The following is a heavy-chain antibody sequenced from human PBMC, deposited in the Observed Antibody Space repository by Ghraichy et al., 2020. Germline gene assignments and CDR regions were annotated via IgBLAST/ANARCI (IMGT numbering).Heavy chain of an antibody. V-gene: IGHV4-39*01. Sequence: SQTLSLTCSVSGDSIDNENYFWGWIRQPPGKGLEWIGTISYSGTTSYNPSLKSRVTISVDPSKNHLSLKLRSVTAADTAMYYCARHGDSSGYFDFAVFYYYGLDVWGQGTTVTVSS. CDR3: ARHGDSSGYFDFAVFYYYGLDV. J-gene: IGHJ6*02. CDR1: GDSIDNENYF. D-gene: IGHD3-22*01. CDR2: ISYSGTT.